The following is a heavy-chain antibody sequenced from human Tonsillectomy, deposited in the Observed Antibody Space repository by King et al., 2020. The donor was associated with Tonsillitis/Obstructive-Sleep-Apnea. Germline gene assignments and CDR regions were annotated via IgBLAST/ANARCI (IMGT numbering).Heavy chain of an antibody. J-gene: IGHJ3*02. V-gene: IGHV1-2*04. D-gene: IGHD3-3*01. CDR1: GYTFIDHY. CDR3: ARVRSSGHSFDI. Sequence: VQLVQSGAEVKKPGASVKVSCKASGYTFIDHYMSWVRQAPGQGLEWMGWINPENGVTKYAQRFQGWVTMTRDTSTSTAYMELTRLKSNDTAVYYCARVRSSGHSFDIWGQGTIVSVSS. CDR2: INPENGVT.